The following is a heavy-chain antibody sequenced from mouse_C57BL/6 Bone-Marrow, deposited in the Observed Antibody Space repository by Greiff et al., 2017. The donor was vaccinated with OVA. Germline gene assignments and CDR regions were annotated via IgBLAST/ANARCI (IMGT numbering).Heavy chain of an antibody. D-gene: IGHD3-3*01. CDR2: ISSGGSYT. Sequence: EVKVVESGGDLVKPGGSLKLSCAASGFTFSSYGMSWVRQTPDKRLEWVATISSGGSYTYYPDSVKGRFTIPRDNAKNTLYLQMSSLKSEDTAMYYCARQGGGTGAFAYWGQGTLVTVSA. CDR1: GFTFSSYG. CDR3: ARQGGGTGAFAY. V-gene: IGHV5-6*01. J-gene: IGHJ3*01.